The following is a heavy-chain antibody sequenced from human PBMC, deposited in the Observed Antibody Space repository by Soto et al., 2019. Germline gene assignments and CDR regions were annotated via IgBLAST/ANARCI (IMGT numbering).Heavy chain of an antibody. J-gene: IGHJ4*02. Sequence: PGGSLRLSCAASGFSISGSAMHWVRQASGKGLEWVGRIRSKTNSYATAYGASVRGRFTISRDDSRNTAYLQMDSLKTEDTAVYYCTLPHPDYDSSGYYYADDYWGQGTLVTVSS. CDR3: TLPHPDYDSSGYYYADDY. D-gene: IGHD3-22*01. CDR1: GFSISGSA. CDR2: IRSKTNSYAT. V-gene: IGHV3-73*01.